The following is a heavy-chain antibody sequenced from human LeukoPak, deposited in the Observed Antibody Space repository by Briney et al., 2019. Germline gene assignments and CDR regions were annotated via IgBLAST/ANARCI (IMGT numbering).Heavy chain of an antibody. CDR3: ARDGYYYDSSGVDY. V-gene: IGHV4-34*01. Sequence: PSETLSLTCAVYGGSFSGYYWSWIRQPPGKGLEWIGEINHSGSTNYNPSLKSRVTISVDTSKNQFSLKLSSVTAADTAVYYCARDGYYYDSSGVDYWGQGTLVTVSS. D-gene: IGHD3-22*01. CDR2: INHSGST. J-gene: IGHJ4*02. CDR1: GGSFSGYY.